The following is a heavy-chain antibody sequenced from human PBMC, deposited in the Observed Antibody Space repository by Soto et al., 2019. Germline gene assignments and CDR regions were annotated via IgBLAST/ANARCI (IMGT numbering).Heavy chain of an antibody. CDR1: GGSMRRSSYY. CDR3: ATGPGGEDNVVAVAAPGMYDYFNI. Sequence: PSETLSLTCTVSGGSMRRSSYYWGWIRQTPGTGLEWIASISYSGMPYYRHSLKGRVAISLDRSQNQFSLRLHSMTAADTATYRCATGPGGEDNVVAVAAPGMYDYFNIWGQGTRVTVSS. D-gene: IGHD2-15*01. J-gene: IGHJ3*02. CDR2: ISYSGMP. V-gene: IGHV4-39*01.